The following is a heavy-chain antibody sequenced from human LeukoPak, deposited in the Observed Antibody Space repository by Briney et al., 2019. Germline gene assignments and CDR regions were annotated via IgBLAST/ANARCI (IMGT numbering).Heavy chain of an antibody. D-gene: IGHD2-2*01. J-gene: IGHJ3*02. CDR1: GFTFSSYT. CDR2: ISSSSSTI. V-gene: IGHV3-48*01. CDR3: ASDTLQGYCTGTGCHAVI. Sequence: PGGSLRLSCAASGFTFSSYTMNWVRQAPGKGLEWVSYISSSSSTIYYADSVKGRFTISRDNAKNSLYLQMNSLRAEDTAVYYCASDTLQGYCTGTGCHAVIWGQGTMVTVSS.